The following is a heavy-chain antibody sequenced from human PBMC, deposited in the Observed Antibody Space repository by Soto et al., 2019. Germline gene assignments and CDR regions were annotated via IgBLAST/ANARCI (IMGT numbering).Heavy chain of an antibody. D-gene: IGHD6-13*01. J-gene: IGHJ5*02. V-gene: IGHV3-30-3*01. CDR1: GFTFSSYA. Sequence: QVQLVESGGGVVQPGRSLRLSCAASGFTFSSYAMHWVRQAPGKGLEWVAVISYDGSNKYYADSVKGRFTISRDNSKNTLYRQMNSLRAEDTAVYYCARDLRGSSWTGNWFDPWGQGTLVTVSS. CDR3: ARDLRGSSWTGNWFDP. CDR2: ISYDGSNK.